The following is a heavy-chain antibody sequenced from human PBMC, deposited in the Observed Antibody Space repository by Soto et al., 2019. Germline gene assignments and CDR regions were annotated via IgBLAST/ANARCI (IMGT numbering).Heavy chain of an antibody. V-gene: IGHV1-18*04. J-gene: IGHJ6*02. CDR3: ARVFNGDYDLGFYGMDV. CDR2: ISAYNGNT. D-gene: IGHD4-17*01. Sequence: SVKVSCKASGYTFTSYGISWVRQAPGQGLEWMGWISAYNGNTNYAQKLQGRVTMTTDTSTSTAYMELRSLTAADTAVYYCARVFNGDYDLGFYGMDVWGQGTTVTVSS. CDR1: GYTFTSYG.